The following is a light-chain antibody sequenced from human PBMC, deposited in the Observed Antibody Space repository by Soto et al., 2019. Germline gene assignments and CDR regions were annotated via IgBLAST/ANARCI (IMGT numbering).Light chain of an antibody. CDR2: DVS. Sequence: IVLTQSPATLSLSPGNRATLSCRASQNISSYLIWYQQKPGQSPRVLIYDVSNRATGIPTRFSGSGSGTDFTLTISSLQSEDFATYYCQQYNSYSWTFGQGTKVDIK. CDR3: QQYNSYSWT. V-gene: IGKV3-11*01. J-gene: IGKJ1*01. CDR1: QNISSY.